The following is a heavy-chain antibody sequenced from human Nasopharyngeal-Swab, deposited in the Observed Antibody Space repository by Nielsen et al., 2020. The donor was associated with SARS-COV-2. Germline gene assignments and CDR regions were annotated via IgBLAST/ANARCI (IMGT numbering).Heavy chain of an antibody. CDR1: GGSISSSSYY. J-gene: IGHJ3*02. D-gene: IGHD2-2*01. V-gene: IGHV4-61*02. CDR3: ATRLYCSSTSCYVGDAFDI. CDR2: IYTSGST. Sequence: SETLSLTCTVSGGSISSSSYYWGWIRQPAGKGLEWIGRIYTSGSTNYNPSLKSRVTISVDTSKNQFSLKLSSVTAADTAVYYCATRLYCSSTSCYVGDAFDIWGQGTMVTVSS.